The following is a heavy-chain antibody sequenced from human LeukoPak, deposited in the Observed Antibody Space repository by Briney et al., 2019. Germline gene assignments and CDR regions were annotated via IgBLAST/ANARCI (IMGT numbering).Heavy chain of an antibody. V-gene: IGHV3-23*01. Sequence: GGSLRLSCAASGFTFSSYAMSWVRQAPGKGLEWVSAISGSGGSTYYADSVKGRFTISRDNSKNTLYLQMNSLRAEDTAVYYCAKSMGGDYVWGSLDYWGQGTLVTVSS. J-gene: IGHJ4*02. CDR2: ISGSGGST. CDR1: GFTFSSYA. CDR3: AKSMGGDYVWGSLDY. D-gene: IGHD3-16*01.